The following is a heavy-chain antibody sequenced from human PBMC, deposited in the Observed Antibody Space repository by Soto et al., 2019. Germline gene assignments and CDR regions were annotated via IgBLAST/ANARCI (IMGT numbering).Heavy chain of an antibody. CDR3: ATRITVFGLLIPPFDP. Sequence: ASETLSLTCAVYGGSVNGYYWNWIRQPPGKGLEWIGEINHTGGTHYNPSLKSRVTMSVDNSKNQFSLRLSSVTAADTAIYYCATRITVFGLLIPPFDPWGQGTQVTVSS. D-gene: IGHD3-3*01. CDR2: INHTGGT. J-gene: IGHJ5*02. CDR1: GGSVNGYY. V-gene: IGHV4-34*01.